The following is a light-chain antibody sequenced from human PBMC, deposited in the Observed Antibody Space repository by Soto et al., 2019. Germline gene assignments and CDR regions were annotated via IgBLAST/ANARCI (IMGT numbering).Light chain of an antibody. J-gene: IGKJ1*01. Sequence: DIQMTQSPSTLSASVGDRVTITCRASQSIGSWLAWYQQKPGKAPKLLIYKASSLESGVRSRFSGSRSGTEFTLPISSLQPDDFASYYCQQYGSYSPWTFGQGTKVEIK. CDR1: QSIGSW. V-gene: IGKV1-5*03. CDR3: QQYGSYSPWT. CDR2: KAS.